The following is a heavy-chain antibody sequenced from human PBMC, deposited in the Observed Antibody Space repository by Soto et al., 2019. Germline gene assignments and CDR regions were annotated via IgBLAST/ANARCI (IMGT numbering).Heavy chain of an antibody. D-gene: IGHD7-27*01. CDR3: ARGPSGDKVHY. V-gene: IGHV4-30-4*08. Sequence: PSYTLSLTCTVSGGSSTSDYSTCSWIRQPPGEGLEWIGHIFDSGTTYTNPSLRSQVAISLDTSKNHFSLTLSSVTAADTAVYYCARGPSGDKVHYWGQGALVTVS. CDR2: IFDSGTT. CDR1: GGSSTSDYST. J-gene: IGHJ4*02.